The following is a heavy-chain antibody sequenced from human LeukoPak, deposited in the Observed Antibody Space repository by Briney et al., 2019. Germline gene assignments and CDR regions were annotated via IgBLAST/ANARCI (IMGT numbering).Heavy chain of an antibody. V-gene: IGHV3-30*02. CDR2: MRYDASNE. CDR3: AKDITMFRGVTPPGH. Sequence: GGSLRLSCAASGFTFFSHGMHWVRQAPGKGLEWVAVMRYDASNEHYADSVKGRFTISRDNSKNTLYLQMNSLRPEDTAVYYCAKDITMFRGVTPPGHWGQGTLLIVSS. D-gene: IGHD3-10*01. CDR1: GFTFFSHG. J-gene: IGHJ4*02.